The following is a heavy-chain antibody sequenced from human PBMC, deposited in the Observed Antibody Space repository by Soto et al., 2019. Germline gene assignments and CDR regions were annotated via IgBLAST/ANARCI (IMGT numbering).Heavy chain of an antibody. CDR1: GFTFSSYG. J-gene: IGHJ6*02. V-gene: IGHV3-30*18. D-gene: IGHD2-21*02. CDR2: ISYDGSNK. Sequence: QVQLVESGGGVVQPGRSLRLSCAASGFTFSSYGMHWVRQAPGKGLEWVAVISYDGSNKYYADSVKGRFTISRDNSKNSLYLQMNSLRAEDTAVYYCAKERVVVTAIAYYYYYDGMDVWGQWTTVTVSS. CDR3: AKERVVVTAIAYYYYYDGMDV.